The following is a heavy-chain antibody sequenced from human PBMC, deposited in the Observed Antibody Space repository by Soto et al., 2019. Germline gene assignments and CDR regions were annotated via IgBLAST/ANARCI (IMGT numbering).Heavy chain of an antibody. V-gene: IGHV1-69*13. Sequence: ASVKVSCKASGGTFSSYAISWVRQAPGQGLEWMGGIIPIFGTANYAQKFQGRVTITADESTSTAYMELSSLRSEDTAVYYCARRPVFGVAPGWFDPWGQGTLVTVSS. J-gene: IGHJ5*02. CDR1: GGTFSSYA. CDR3: ARRPVFGVAPGWFDP. D-gene: IGHD3-3*01. CDR2: IIPIFGTA.